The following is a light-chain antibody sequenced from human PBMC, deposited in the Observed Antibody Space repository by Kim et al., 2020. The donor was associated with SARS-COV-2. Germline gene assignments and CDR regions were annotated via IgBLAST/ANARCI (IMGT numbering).Light chain of an antibody. J-gene: IGKJ2*01. V-gene: IGKV3-11*01. Sequence: LSLSPRDRATLSCRASQSVSSYLAWYQQKPGQAPRLLIYDASNRATGIPARFSGSGSGTDFTLTISSLEPEYFAVYYCQQRSNWYTFGQGTKLEI. CDR3: QQRSNWYT. CDR2: DAS. CDR1: QSVSSY.